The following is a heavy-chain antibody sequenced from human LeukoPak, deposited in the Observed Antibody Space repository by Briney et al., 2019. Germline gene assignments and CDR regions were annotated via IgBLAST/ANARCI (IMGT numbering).Heavy chain of an antibody. D-gene: IGHD3-3*01. CDR3: AKQSNDFWSGYSAPPGYGMDV. Sequence: GGSLRLSRAASGFTFSSYAMSWVRQAPGTGLEWVSGISASGRNTISADSVKGRFTISRDNSKNTLYLQMNSLRAEDTAIYYCAKQSNDFWSGYSAPPGYGMDVWGQGTTVTVSS. CDR1: GFTFSSYA. CDR2: ISASGRNT. V-gene: IGHV3-23*01. J-gene: IGHJ6*02.